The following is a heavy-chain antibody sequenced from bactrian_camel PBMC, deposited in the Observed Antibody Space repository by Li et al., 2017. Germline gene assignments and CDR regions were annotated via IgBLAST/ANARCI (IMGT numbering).Heavy chain of an antibody. V-gene: IGHV3S40*01. Sequence: DVQLVESGGGLVQPGTSARLSCVASEFSLYMVWVRQAPGKGLEWVSFINGDGGTTDYADSVKGRFTISRDNTQNTLYLQMNSLTTEDTGVYYCVRGGTWGAGYGQGTQVTVS. CDR1: EFSLY. CDR2: INGDGGTT. J-gene: IGHJ4*01. D-gene: IGHD5*01.